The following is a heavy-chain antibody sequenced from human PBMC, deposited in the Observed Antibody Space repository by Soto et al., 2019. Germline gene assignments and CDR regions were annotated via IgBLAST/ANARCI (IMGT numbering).Heavy chain of an antibody. CDR3: ARDPALVATIRYFDY. Sequence: EVQLVESGGGLVQPGGSLRLSCAASGFTLSSYSMNWVRQAPGKGLEWVSYISSSSSTIYYADSVKGRFTISRDNAKNSLYLQMNSLRAEDTAVYYCARDPALVATIRYFDYWGQGTLVTVSS. CDR2: ISSSSSTI. D-gene: IGHD5-12*01. J-gene: IGHJ4*02. V-gene: IGHV3-48*01. CDR1: GFTLSSYS.